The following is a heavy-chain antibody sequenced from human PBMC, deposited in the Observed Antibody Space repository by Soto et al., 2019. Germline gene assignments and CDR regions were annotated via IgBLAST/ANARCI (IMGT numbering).Heavy chain of an antibody. CDR3: AKGGNYYYYYGMDV. V-gene: IGHV3-30*18. J-gene: IGHJ6*02. CDR1: GFTFSSYG. Sequence: QVQLVESGGGVVQPGRSLRLSCAASGFTFSSYGMHWVRQAPGKGLEWVAVISYDGSNKYYADSMKGRFTISRDNSKNTLYLQMNSLRAEDTAVYYCAKGGNYYYYYGMDVWGQGTTVTVSS. CDR2: ISYDGSNK.